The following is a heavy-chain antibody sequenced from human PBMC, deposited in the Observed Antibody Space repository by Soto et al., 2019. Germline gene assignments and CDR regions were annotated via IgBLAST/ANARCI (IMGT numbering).Heavy chain of an antibody. CDR1: GFTFSSYG. CDR3: ARESGLITGTTAYYYGMDV. Sequence: PGGSLRLSCAASGFTFSSYGMHWVRQAPGKGLEWVAVIWYDGSNKYYADSVKGRFTISRDNSKNTLYLQMNSLRAEDTAVYYCARESGLITGTTAYYYGMDVWGQGTTVTVSS. D-gene: IGHD1-20*01. CDR2: IWYDGSNK. J-gene: IGHJ6*02. V-gene: IGHV3-33*01.